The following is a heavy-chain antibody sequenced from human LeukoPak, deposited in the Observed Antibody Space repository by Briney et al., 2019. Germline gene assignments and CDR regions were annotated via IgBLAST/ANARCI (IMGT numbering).Heavy chain of an antibody. D-gene: IGHD3-22*01. CDR2: VNPNSGNT. J-gene: IGHJ6*02. V-gene: IGHV1-8*01. Sequence: ASVKVSCKASGYTFTSYDINWVRQATGQGLEWMGWVNPNSGNTGYAQKFQGRVTMTRNTSISTAYMELSSLRSEDTAVYYCARGQDYYDSSGYYFGYYYYGMDVWGQGTTVTVSS. CDR3: ARGQDYYDSSGYYFGYYYYGMDV. CDR1: GYTFTSYD.